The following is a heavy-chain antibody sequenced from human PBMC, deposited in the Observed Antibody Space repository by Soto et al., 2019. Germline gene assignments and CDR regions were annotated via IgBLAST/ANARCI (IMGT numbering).Heavy chain of an antibody. CDR2: IYYSGGT. Sequence: SETLSLTCTVSGGSISSGGYYWSWIRQHPGKGLEWIGFIYYSGGTYYNPSLKSRLTVSVDTSKNQFSLKLNSVTAADTAVYYCATVRYFDRASDYWGQGTLVTVSS. J-gene: IGHJ4*02. CDR1: GGSISSGGYY. CDR3: ATVRYFDRASDY. D-gene: IGHD3-9*01. V-gene: IGHV4-31*03.